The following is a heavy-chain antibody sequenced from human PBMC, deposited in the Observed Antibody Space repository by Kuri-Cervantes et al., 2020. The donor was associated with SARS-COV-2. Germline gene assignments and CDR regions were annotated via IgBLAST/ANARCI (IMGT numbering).Heavy chain of an antibody. D-gene: IGHD3-3*01. CDR3: ARGNFPPYDFWSGYYTYYFDY. J-gene: IGHJ4*02. V-gene: IGHV3-30-3*01. CDR1: GFTFSSYA. CDR2: ISYDGSNK. Sequence: GESLKISCAASGFTFSSYATHWVRQAPGKGLEWVAVISYDGSNKYYADSVKGRFTISRDNSKNTLYLQMNSLRSDDTAVYYCARGNFPPYDFWSGYYTYYFDYWGQGTLVTVSS.